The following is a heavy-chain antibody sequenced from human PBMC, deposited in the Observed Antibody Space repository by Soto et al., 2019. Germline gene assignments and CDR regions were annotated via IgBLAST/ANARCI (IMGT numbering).Heavy chain of an antibody. Sequence: SVKVSCKASGGTFSSYAISWVRQAPGQGLEWMGGIIPIFGTADYAQRFQGRVTITADDSTTTVYMELSGLRSEDTAMYYCARDDATYCGGDCYRYFYYGMDVWGQGTTVTVSS. CDR1: GGTFSSYA. V-gene: IGHV1-69*13. D-gene: IGHD2-21*02. J-gene: IGHJ6*02. CDR3: ARDDATYCGGDCYRYFYYGMDV. CDR2: IIPIFGTA.